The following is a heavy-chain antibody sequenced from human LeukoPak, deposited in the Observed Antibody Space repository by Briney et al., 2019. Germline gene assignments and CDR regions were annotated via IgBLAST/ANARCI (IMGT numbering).Heavy chain of an antibody. J-gene: IGHJ4*02. Sequence: PSETLSLTCTVSGGSISSSSYYWGWIRQPPGKGLEWIGSIYYSGSTYYNPSLKSRVTISVDTSKNQSSLKLSSVTAADTAVYYCARPAYCSSTSCSFFDYWGQGTLVTVSS. D-gene: IGHD2-2*01. CDR2: IYYSGST. V-gene: IGHV4-39*01. CDR3: ARPAYCSSTSCSFFDY. CDR1: GGSISSSSYY.